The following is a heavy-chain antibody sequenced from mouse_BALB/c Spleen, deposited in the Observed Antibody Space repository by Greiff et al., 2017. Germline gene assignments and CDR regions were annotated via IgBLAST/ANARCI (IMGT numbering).Heavy chain of an antibody. D-gene: IGHD1-2*01. CDR3: ASHGPYYYAMDY. V-gene: IGHV1-87*01. Sequence: QVQLQQSGAELARPGASVKLSCKASGYTFTSYWMQWVKQRPGQGLEWIGAIYPGDGDTRYTQKFKGKATLTADKSSSTAYMQLSSLASEDSAVYYCASHGPYYYAMDYWGQGTSVTVSS. CDR1: GYTFTSYW. CDR2: IYPGDGDT. J-gene: IGHJ4*01.